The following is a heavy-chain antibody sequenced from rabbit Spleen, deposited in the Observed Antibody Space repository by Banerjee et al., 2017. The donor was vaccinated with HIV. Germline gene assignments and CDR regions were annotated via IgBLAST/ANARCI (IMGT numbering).Heavy chain of an antibody. D-gene: IGHD8-1*01. V-gene: IGHV1S40*01. J-gene: IGHJ6*01. CDR3: ARDAGTSFSTYGMDL. Sequence: QSLEESGGGRVKPGASLPLPCNASGFSFNEFYFNSGYDLSWVRQAPGKGLEWVACAYPGCSDSTYSATWAKGRFTISKTSSTTVTLQMTSLTAADTATYFCARDAGTSFSTYGMDLWGPGTLVTVS. CDR2: AYPGCSDST. CDR1: GFSFNEFYFNSGYD.